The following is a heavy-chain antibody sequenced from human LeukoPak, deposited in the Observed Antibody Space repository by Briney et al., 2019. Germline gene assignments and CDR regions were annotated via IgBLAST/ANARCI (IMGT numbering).Heavy chain of an antibody. CDR2: IRYSESA. CDR1: GGCVSSTNYY. D-gene: IGHD3-22*01. V-gene: IGHV4-39*01. J-gene: IGHJ4*02. CDR3: ATQDSSHY. Sequence: SETLSLTCTVSGGCVSSTNYYWSWIPQPPGRGLEWIASIRYSESAYYSPSLKSGAAISVDTSKMRFAPGVKSLTYTDTAGYYCATQDSSHYWGQGTLVTVSS.